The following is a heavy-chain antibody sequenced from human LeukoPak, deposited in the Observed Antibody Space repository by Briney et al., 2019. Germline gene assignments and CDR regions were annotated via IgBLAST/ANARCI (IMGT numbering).Heavy chain of an antibody. D-gene: IGHD6-19*01. CDR3: ARDDSSGWYNWFDP. V-gene: IGHV4-59*01. CDR2: IYYSGST. CDR1: GGSISSYY. J-gene: IGHJ5*02. Sequence: PSETLSLTCTVSGGSISSYYWSWIRQPPGKGLEWIGYIYYSGSTNYNPSLKSRVTISVDTSENQFSLKLSSVTAADTAVYYCARDDSSGWYNWFDPWGQGTLVTVSS.